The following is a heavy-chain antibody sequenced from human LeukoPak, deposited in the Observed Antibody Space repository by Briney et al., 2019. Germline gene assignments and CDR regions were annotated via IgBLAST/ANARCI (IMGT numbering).Heavy chain of an antibody. CDR1: GGSICSYY. CDR2: IYYSGST. D-gene: IGHD3-10*01. CDR3: ARRLVRGVNNWFDP. Sequence: PSETLSLTCTVSGGSICSYYWSWIRQPPGKGLEWIGYIYYSGSTNYNPSLKSRVTISVDTSKNQFSLKLSSVTAADTAVYYCARRLVRGVNNWFDPWGQGTLVTVSS. V-gene: IGHV4-59*08. J-gene: IGHJ5*02.